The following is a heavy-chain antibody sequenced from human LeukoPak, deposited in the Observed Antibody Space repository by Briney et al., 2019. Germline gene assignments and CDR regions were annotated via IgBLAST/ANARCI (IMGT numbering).Heavy chain of an antibody. CDR2: IIPIFGTA. CDR1: GGTFSSYA. D-gene: IGHD4-17*01. J-gene: IGHJ4*02. CDR3: ARGVMQGTVTTTTLRTYFDY. Sequence: SVKVSCKASGGTFSSYAISWVRQAPGQGLDWMGGIIPIFGTANYAQKFQGRVTITTDESTSTAYMELSSLRSEDTAVYYCARGVMQGTVTTTTLRTYFDYWGQGTLVTVSS. V-gene: IGHV1-69*05.